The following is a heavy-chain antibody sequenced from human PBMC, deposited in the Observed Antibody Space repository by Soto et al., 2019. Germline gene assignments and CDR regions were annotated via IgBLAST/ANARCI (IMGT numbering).Heavy chain of an antibody. CDR3: ARQYGVRIDY. CDR1: GDSISNYY. CDR2: IHYSGST. Sequence: QVQLQESGPGLVKPSETLSLTCTVSGDSISNYYWIWIRQPPGKGLEWIGYIHYSGSTNHNPSFKSRVTISVDTSKNQFSLKLSSVTAADTAIYYCARQYGVRIDYWGQGTLVTVSS. D-gene: IGHD2-8*01. V-gene: IGHV4-59*01. J-gene: IGHJ4*02.